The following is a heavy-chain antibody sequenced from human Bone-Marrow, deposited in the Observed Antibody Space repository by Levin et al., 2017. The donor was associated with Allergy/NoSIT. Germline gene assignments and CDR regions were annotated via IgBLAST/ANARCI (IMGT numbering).Heavy chain of an antibody. CDR2: IWYDGRNK. CDR3: ARDHHTDMDY. D-gene: IGHD2-2*02. V-gene: IGHV3-33*01. CDR1: GFTFSSYP. J-gene: IGHJ4*02. Sequence: GGSLRLSCAASGFTFSSYPMHWVRQAPGKGLDWVAVIWYDGRNKHYAYSVNGRFTISSDNSKNTLYLQMNSLRGEETDEYYCARDHHTDMDYWGQGTLVTVSS.